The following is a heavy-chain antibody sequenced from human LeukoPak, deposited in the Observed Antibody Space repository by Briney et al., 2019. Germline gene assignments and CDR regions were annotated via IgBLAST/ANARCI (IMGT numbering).Heavy chain of an antibody. CDR3: ARDETDRGRFDP. Sequence: GGSLRLSCAASGFTFSSYSMNWVRQAPGKGLEWVSSISSSSSYIYYADSVKGRSTISRDNAKNSLYLQMNSLRAEDTAVYYCARDETDRGRFDPWGQGTLVTVSS. V-gene: IGHV3-21*01. CDR1: GFTFSSYS. CDR2: ISSSSSYI. J-gene: IGHJ5*02. D-gene: IGHD3-22*01.